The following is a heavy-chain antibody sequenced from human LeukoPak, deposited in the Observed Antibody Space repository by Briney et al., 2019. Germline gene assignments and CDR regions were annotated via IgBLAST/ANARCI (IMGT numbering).Heavy chain of an antibody. D-gene: IGHD4-17*01. CDR3: ARGPTTVTRAFDY. Sequence: SETLSLTCTVSGGSISIYYWTWIRQPAGKGLEWIGRTYTSGSTNYNPSLKSRVTMSVDTSKNQFSLKLSSVTAADTAVYYCARGPTTVTRAFDYWGQGTLVTVSS. CDR1: GGSISIYY. J-gene: IGHJ4*02. CDR2: TYTSGST. V-gene: IGHV4-4*07.